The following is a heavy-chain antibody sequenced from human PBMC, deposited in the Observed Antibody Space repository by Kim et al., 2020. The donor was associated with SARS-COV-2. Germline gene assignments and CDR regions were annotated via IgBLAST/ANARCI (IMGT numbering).Heavy chain of an antibody. CDR2: VSNDGSET. Sequence: GGSLRLSCAASGGIFSTYGIQWLRQSPGKGLEWVAGVSNDGSETYYADSVKGRFTTSKDNSRNTASLQMDRLRTEDTAVYYCAKDWAHSAYEWGQGTMVT. CDR3: AKDWAHSAYE. D-gene: IGHD5-12*01. CDR1: GGIFSTYG. V-gene: IGHV3-30*04. J-gene: IGHJ4*02.